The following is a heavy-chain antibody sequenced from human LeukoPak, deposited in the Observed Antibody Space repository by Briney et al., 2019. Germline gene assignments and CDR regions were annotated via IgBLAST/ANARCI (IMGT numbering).Heavy chain of an antibody. Sequence: GGSLRLSCAASGFTFSNYAMSWVRQAPGKGLEWVSAISGSGGSTYYADSVKGRFTISRDNSKNTLYLQMNSLRAEDTAVYYCAKQRGFPIAAAGDYWGQGTLVTVSS. CDR2: ISGSGGST. V-gene: IGHV3-23*01. D-gene: IGHD6-13*01. J-gene: IGHJ4*02. CDR3: AKQRGFPIAAAGDY. CDR1: GFTFSNYA.